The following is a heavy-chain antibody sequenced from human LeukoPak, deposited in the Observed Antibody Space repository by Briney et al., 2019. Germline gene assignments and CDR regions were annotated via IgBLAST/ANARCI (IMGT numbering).Heavy chain of an antibody. CDR1: GFTFSSYA. Sequence: GGSLRLSCAASGFTFSSYAMSWVRQAPGKGLEWVSAISGSGGSTYYADSVKGRFTIPRDNSKNTLYLQMNSLRAEDTAVYYCAKDWDIVVVVAATHYWGQGTLVTVSS. D-gene: IGHD2-15*01. V-gene: IGHV3-23*01. CDR2: ISGSGGST. CDR3: AKDWDIVVVVAATHY. J-gene: IGHJ4*02.